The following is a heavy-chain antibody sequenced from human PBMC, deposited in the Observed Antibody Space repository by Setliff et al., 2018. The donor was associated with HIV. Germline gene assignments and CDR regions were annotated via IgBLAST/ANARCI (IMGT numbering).Heavy chain of an antibody. CDR1: GDSVSDYY. CDR3: SRGTFGGVIAQYYFDY. D-gene: IGHD3-16*02. CDR2: ISTFRGT. J-gene: IGHJ4*02. V-gene: IGHV4-4*09. Sequence: PSETLSLTCTVSGDSVSDYYWSWIRQPPGKGLEWIGDISTFRGTNYSPSLQSRVTISMDTSKNQLSLNLSSATAADTAVYYCSRGTFGGVIAQYYFDYWGQGTLVTVYS.